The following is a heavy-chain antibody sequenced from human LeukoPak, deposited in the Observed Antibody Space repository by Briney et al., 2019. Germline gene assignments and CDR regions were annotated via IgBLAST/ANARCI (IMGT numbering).Heavy chain of an antibody. CDR2: INHSGST. Sequence: SETLSLTCAVYGGSFSGYYWSWIRQPPGKGLEWIGEINHSGSTNYNPSLKSRVTISVDTSKNQFSLKLSSVTAADTAVYYCARGSSGWYPLFDYWGQGTLVTVSS. CDR3: ARGSSGWYPLFDY. D-gene: IGHD6-19*01. CDR1: GGSFSGYY. J-gene: IGHJ4*02. V-gene: IGHV4-34*01.